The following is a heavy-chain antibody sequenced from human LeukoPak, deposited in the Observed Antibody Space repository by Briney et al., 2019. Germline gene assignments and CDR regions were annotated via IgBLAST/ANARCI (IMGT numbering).Heavy chain of an antibody. CDR1: GFSVSSNY. J-gene: IGHJ4*02. CDR2: TNSGGTT. Sequence: GGSLRLSCAASGFSVSSNYMNWVRQAPGKGLEWVSVTNSGGTTYYADSVKGRFTISRDNSKNTLYVQMDRLRAEDTAVYYCVLTTVTTSIEYWGQGTLVTVSS. CDR3: VLTTVTTSIEY. V-gene: IGHV3-66*01. D-gene: IGHD4-17*01.